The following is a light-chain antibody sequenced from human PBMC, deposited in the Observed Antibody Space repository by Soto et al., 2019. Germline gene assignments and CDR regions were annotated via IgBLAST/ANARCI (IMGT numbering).Light chain of an antibody. CDR2: GAS. CDR3: QHSGDFRWT. CDR1: QSVSSSY. J-gene: IGKJ1*01. V-gene: IGKV3-20*01. Sequence: EIVFTQSACTLSLSPGERATLSCRASQSVSSSYLAWYQQKPGQAPRLLIYGASSRATGIPDRFSGSGSGTDFTLTISRLEPEDFAVYYCQHSGDFRWTFGQGTKVDIK.